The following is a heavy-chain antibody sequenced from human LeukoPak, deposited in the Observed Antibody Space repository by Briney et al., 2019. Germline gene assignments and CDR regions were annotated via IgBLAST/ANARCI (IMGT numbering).Heavy chain of an antibody. D-gene: IGHD3-22*01. V-gene: IGHV4-59*08. CDR3: ARHGRGSSGYLLD. Sequence: SETLSLTCTVSGGSISGYYWSWIRQPPGKGLEWIGYIYYSGSTNYNPSLKSRVTISVDTSKNQFSLKLSSVTAADTAVYYCARHGRGSSGYLLDWGQGTLVTVSS. CDR2: IYYSGST. J-gene: IGHJ4*02. CDR1: GGSISGYY.